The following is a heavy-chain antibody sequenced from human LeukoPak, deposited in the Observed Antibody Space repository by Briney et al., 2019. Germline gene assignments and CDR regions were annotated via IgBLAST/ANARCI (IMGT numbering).Heavy chain of an antibody. D-gene: IGHD2-21*02. CDR1: GFTFSSYS. V-gene: IGHV3-48*02. J-gene: IGHJ4*02. CDR3: ARPPSCGGDCC. CDR2: ISSGSSTI. Sequence: GGFLRLSCAGSGFTFSSYSMNWVRQAPGKGLEWVSYISSGSSTIYYADSVRGRFTISRDNAKNSLYLQMSSLRDEDTAVYFCARPPSCGGDCCWGQGTLVTVSS.